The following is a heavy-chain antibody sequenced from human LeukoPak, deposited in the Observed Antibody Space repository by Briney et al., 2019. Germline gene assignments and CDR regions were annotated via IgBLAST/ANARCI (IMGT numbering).Heavy chain of an antibody. V-gene: IGHV4-61*09. D-gene: IGHD6-13*01. J-gene: IGHJ4*02. CDR1: GGSISNNDYY. Sequence: SETLSLTCTVSGGSISNNDYYWSWVRRPAGRGLEWLGHIYSSGSTSYNPSLKSRVTISADTSENQFSLKLSSVTAADTAVYFCATTPRYSSIAFDFWGQGTLVTVSS. CDR2: IYSSGST. CDR3: ATTPRYSSIAFDF.